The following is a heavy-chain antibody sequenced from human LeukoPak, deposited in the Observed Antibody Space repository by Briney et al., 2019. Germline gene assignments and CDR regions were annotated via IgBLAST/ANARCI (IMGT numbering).Heavy chain of an antibody. Sequence: SETLSLTCTVSGGSVSGSSYYWGWIRQPPGKGLEWIGSIYYSGSTYYNPSLKSRVTISVDTSKNQFSLKLSSVTAADTAVYYCAGSPRSYTVGWFDPWGQGTLVTVSS. CDR1: GGSVSGSSYY. CDR2: IYYSGST. D-gene: IGHD2-2*02. J-gene: IGHJ5*02. V-gene: IGHV4-39*01. CDR3: AGSPRSYTVGWFDP.